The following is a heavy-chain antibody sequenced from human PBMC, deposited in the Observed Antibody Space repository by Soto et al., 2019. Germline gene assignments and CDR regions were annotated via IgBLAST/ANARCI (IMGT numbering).Heavy chain of an antibody. J-gene: IGHJ6*02. V-gene: IGHV3-23*01. CDR1: GFTFSSYA. D-gene: IGHD2-2*01. Sequence: GGSLRLSCAASGFTFSSYAMSWVRQAPGKGLEWASAISGSGGSTYYADSVKGRFTISRDNSKNTLYLQMNSLRAEDTAVYYCAKDTSSNRHTNHYYYYYGMDVWGQGTTVTVSS. CDR2: ISGSGGST. CDR3: AKDTSSNRHTNHYYYYYGMDV.